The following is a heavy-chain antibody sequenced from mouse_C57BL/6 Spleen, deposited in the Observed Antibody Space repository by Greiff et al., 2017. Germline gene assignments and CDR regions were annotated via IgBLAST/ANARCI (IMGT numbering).Heavy chain of an antibody. V-gene: IGHV1-55*01. CDR2: IYPGSGST. D-gene: IGHD1-1*01. CDR1: GYTFTSYW. Sequence: QVQLQQPGAELVKPGASVKMSCKASGYTFTSYWITWVKQRPGQGLEWNGDIYPGSGSTNYNEKFKSKATLTVDTSSSTAYMQLSSLTSEDSAVYYCARPLSYYGSSPFDYWGQGTTLTVSS. CDR3: ARPLSYYGSSPFDY. J-gene: IGHJ2*01.